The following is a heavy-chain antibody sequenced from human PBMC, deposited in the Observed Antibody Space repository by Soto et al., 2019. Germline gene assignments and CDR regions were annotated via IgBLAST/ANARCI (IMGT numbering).Heavy chain of an antibody. CDR1: GGSFSGYY. CDR2: INHSGST. D-gene: IGHD6-13*01. J-gene: IGHJ6*02. Sequence: SETLSLTCAVFGGSFSGYYWSWIRQPPGKGLEWIGEINHSGSTNYNPSLKSRVTISVDTSKNQFSLKLSSVTAADTAVYYCGSGWYVGYYYYGMDVWGQGTTVTVSS. V-gene: IGHV4-34*01. CDR3: GSGWYVGYYYYGMDV.